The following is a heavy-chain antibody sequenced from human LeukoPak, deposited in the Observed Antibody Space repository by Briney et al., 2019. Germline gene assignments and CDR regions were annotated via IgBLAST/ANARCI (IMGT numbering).Heavy chain of an antibody. CDR1: GGSISSSSYY. J-gene: IGHJ5*02. CDR3: ARDRSNIVVVPAAIDP. CDR2: IYYSGST. V-gene: IGHV4-39*07. D-gene: IGHD2-2*01. Sequence: SETLSLTCTVSGGSISSSSYYWGWIRQPPGKGLEWIGSIYYSGSTYYNPSLKSRVTISVDTSKNQFSLKLSSVTAADTAVYYCARDRSNIVVVPAAIDPWGQGTLVTVSS.